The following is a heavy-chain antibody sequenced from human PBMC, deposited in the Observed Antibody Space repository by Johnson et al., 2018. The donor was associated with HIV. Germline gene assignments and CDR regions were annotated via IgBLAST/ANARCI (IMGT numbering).Heavy chain of an antibody. Sequence: QVHLVESGGGVVQPGGSLRLSCTASRFTFSSYGMHWVRQAPGKGLEWMAFVRYDGSNKYYADSVKGRFTISRDSSKNTLYLQLNSLRPEDTAVYYCARGLTGTRRDAFDIWGQGTMVTVSS. J-gene: IGHJ3*02. CDR2: VRYDGSNK. D-gene: IGHD1-7*01. CDR1: RFTFSSYG. CDR3: ARGLTGTRRDAFDI. V-gene: IGHV3-30*02.